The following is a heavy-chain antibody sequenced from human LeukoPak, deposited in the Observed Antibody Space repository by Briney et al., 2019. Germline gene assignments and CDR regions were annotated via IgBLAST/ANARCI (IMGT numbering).Heavy chain of an antibody. CDR3: ARGRYIAARTYFDY. CDR1: GFTFSSYA. D-gene: IGHD6-6*01. J-gene: IGHJ4*02. V-gene: IGHV3-30-3*01. Sequence: PGGSLRLSCAASGFTFSSYAMHWVRQAPGKGLEWVAVISYDGSNKYYADSVKGRFTISRDNSKNTLYLQMNSLRAEDTAVYYCARGRYIAARTYFDYWGQGTLVTVSS. CDR2: ISYDGSNK.